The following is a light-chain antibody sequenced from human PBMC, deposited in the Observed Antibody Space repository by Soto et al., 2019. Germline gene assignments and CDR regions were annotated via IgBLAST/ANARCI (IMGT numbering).Light chain of an antibody. V-gene: IGKV2-28*01. CDR2: LGC. CDR3: MQGSPLPLT. Sequence: IVMTQSPLSLSFTAGEPASSSWRSSQSLLHSNGYGYVDWYLKKPGPSPQLLIYLGCNRASGAPDMFSGRGSGTDFTLKISRVEAEDVGVYYCMQGSPLPLTFGGGTKVDIK. J-gene: IGKJ4*01. CDR1: QSLLHSNGYGY.